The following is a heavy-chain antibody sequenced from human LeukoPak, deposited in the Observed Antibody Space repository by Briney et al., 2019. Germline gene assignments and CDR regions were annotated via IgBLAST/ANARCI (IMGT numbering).Heavy chain of an antibody. CDR2: ISSSSSTI. CDR1: GFTFSSYS. V-gene: IGHV3-48*02. J-gene: IGHJ4*02. Sequence: PGGSLRLSCAASGFTFSSYSMNWVRQAPGKGLEWVSYISSSSSTIYYADSAKGRFTISRDNSKNTVYLQMNSLRDEDTAVYYCARNVGYWGQGTLVTVSS. D-gene: IGHD1-26*01. CDR3: ARNVGY.